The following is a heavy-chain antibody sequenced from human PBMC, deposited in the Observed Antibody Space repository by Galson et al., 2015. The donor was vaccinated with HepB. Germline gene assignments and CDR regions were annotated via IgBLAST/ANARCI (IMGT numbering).Heavy chain of an antibody. CDR2: ISGSGGST. CDR3: AKDLSVAGYLVGATFDA. CDR1: GFTFSSYA. D-gene: IGHD1-26*01. Sequence: SLRLSCAASGFTFSSYAMSWVRQAPGKGLEWVSAISGSGGSTYYADSVKGRFTISRDNSKNTLYLQMNSLRAEDTAVYYCAKDLSVAGYLVGATFDAWGQGTLVTVSS. V-gene: IGHV3-23*01. J-gene: IGHJ5*02.